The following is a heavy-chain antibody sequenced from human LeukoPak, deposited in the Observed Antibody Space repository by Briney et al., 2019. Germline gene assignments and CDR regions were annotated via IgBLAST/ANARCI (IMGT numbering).Heavy chain of an antibody. CDR1: GGSISNTNYY. V-gene: IGHV4-39*07. CDR2: IYHNGRT. CDR3: AREWQYQFDY. J-gene: IGHJ4*02. Sequence: SETLSLTCFVSGGSISNTNYYWAWIRQPPGKGLEYIGSIYHNGRTYYNLSLTSRVTMSVDTSKSQFSLKLSSVTAADTAVYYCAREWQYQFDYWGQGTLVTVSS. D-gene: IGHD4-11*01.